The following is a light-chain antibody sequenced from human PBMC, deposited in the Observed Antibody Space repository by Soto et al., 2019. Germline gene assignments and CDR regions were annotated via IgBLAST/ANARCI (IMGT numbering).Light chain of an antibody. CDR2: DVS. J-gene: IGLJ1*01. CDR1: SSDVGAYNS. CDR3: RSYTTSVTYV. V-gene: IGLV2-14*01. Sequence: QSVLTQPASVSGSPGQSITISCTGTSSDVGAYNSVSWYHQHPGKAPKLIIYDVSTRPSGIFDRFSGSKSGNTASLTISGLQDEDESDYYCRSYTTSVTYVYGTGTKLTVL.